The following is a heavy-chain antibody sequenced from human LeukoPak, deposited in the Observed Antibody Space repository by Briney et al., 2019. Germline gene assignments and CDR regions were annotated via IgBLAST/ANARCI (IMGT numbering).Heavy chain of an antibody. J-gene: IGHJ3*02. CDR3: ARGDILTGLDAFDI. Sequence: GGSLRLSCAASGFTFSSYSMNWVRQAPGKGLEWVSYISSSSSTIYYADSVKGRFTISRDNAKNSLYLQMNSLRAEDTAVYYCARGDILTGLDAFDIWGQGTMVTVSS. D-gene: IGHD3-9*01. CDR1: GFTFSSYS. V-gene: IGHV3-48*04. CDR2: ISSSSSTI.